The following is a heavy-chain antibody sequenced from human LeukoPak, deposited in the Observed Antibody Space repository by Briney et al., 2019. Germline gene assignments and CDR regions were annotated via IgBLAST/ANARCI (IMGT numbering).Heavy chain of an antibody. J-gene: IGHJ4*02. D-gene: IGHD1-1*01. CDR3: ARDVGWDSSLVTTTRSDY. Sequence: GRSLRLSCAASGFTFDDYAMHWVRQAPGKGLEWASGISWNSGSIGYADSVKGRFTISRDNAKNSLFLQMNSLRAEDTAVYYCARDVGWDSSLVTTTRSDYWGQGTLVTVSS. CDR1: GFTFDDYA. V-gene: IGHV3-9*01. CDR2: ISWNSGSI.